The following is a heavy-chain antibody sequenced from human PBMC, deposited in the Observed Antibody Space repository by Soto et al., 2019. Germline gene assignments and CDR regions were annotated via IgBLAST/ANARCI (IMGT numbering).Heavy chain of an antibody. D-gene: IGHD5-18*01. CDR2: INHSGST. V-gene: IGHV4-34*01. J-gene: IGHJ4*02. Sequence: SETLSLTCAVYGGSFSGYYWSWIRQPPGKGLEWIGEINHSGSTNYNPSLKSRVTISVDTSKNQFSLKLSSVTAADTAVYYCARGGRIQLLGYWGQGTLVTVS. CDR1: GGSFSGYY. CDR3: ARGGRIQLLGY.